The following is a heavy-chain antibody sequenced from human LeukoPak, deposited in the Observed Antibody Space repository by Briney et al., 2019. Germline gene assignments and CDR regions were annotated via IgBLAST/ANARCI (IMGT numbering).Heavy chain of an antibody. Sequence: PGGSLRLSCAASGFTFSSSGMHWVRQAPGKGLEWVAVISYDGSNKYYADSVKGRFTISRDNFKNTLYLQMSSLRAEDTAVYYCAKGLPNHYDSSGYKSPVDYWGQGTLVTVSS. D-gene: IGHD3-22*01. CDR2: ISYDGSNK. V-gene: IGHV3-30*18. CDR1: GFTFSSSG. J-gene: IGHJ4*02. CDR3: AKGLPNHYDSSGYKSPVDY.